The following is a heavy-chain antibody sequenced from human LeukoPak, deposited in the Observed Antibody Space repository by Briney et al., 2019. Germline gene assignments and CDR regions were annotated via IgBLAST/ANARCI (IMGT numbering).Heavy chain of an antibody. CDR2: IHESGST. CDR1: GGSISRYY. Sequence: PSAPLSLTCTVSGGSISRYYWTWIRQPPGKGLEWIGYIHESGSTKYNPSLQSRVTISVDTSKNQFSLKLSSVTAADTAVYYCARGAIVAAGNYYFDYWGQGAPVTVSS. CDR3: ARGAIVAAGNYYFDY. V-gene: IGHV4-59*01. J-gene: IGHJ4*02. D-gene: IGHD6-13*01.